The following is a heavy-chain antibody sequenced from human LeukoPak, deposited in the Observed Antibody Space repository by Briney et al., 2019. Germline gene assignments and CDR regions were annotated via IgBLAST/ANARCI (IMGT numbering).Heavy chain of an antibody. V-gene: IGHV4-30-2*01. CDR1: GGSISSGGYP. CDR3: ARDQGGLAFDP. CDR2: IYHSGST. D-gene: IGHD3/OR15-3a*01. J-gene: IGHJ5*02. Sequence: SSQTLSLTCAVSGGSISSGGYPWSWIRQPPGKGLEWIGYIYHSGSTYYNPSLKSRVTISVDRSKNQFSLKLSSVTAADTAVYYCARDQGGLAFDPWGQGTLVTVSS.